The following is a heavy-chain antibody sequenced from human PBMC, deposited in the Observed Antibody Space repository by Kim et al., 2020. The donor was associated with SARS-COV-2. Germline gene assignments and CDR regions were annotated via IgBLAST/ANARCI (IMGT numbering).Heavy chain of an antibody. CDR3: ARGSWYYYGMDV. J-gene: IGHJ6*02. V-gene: IGHV1-8*01. D-gene: IGHD6-13*01. Sequence: VYAQKFQGRVTMTRNTCISTAYMELSSLRSEDTAVYYCARGSWYYYGMDVWGQGTTVTVSS.